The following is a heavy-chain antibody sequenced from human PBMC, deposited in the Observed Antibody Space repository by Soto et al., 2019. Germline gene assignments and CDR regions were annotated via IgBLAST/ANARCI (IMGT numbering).Heavy chain of an antibody. CDR1: GFTFSNHA. CDR3: VKAPGPNWNWYYFDY. V-gene: IGHV3-23*01. Sequence: EVQLLESGGGLVQTGGSLRLSCAASGFTFSNHAMSWVRQAPGMGLEWVSGISGNGVATYYADSVKGRFTISRDNSKNTASLQMTGLRAEDTAVYYCVKAPGPNWNWYYFDYWGQGTLVTVSS. J-gene: IGHJ4*02. D-gene: IGHD1-20*01. CDR2: ISGNGVAT.